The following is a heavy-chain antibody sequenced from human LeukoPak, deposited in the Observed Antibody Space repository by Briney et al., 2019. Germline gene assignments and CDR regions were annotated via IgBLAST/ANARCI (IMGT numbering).Heavy chain of an antibody. J-gene: IGHJ4*02. CDR1: GYTFTSYG. CDR3: ARDSEYYYDSSGNFDY. CDR2: ISAYNGNT. Sequence: ASVKLSCKASGYTFTSYGISWVRQAPGQGLEWMGWISAYNGNTNYAQKLQGRVTMTTDTSTSTAYMELRSLRSDDTAVYYCARDSEYYYDSSGNFDYWGQGTLVTVSS. D-gene: IGHD3-22*01. V-gene: IGHV1-18*01.